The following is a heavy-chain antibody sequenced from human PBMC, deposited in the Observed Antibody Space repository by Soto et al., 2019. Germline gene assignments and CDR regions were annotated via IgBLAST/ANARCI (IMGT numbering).Heavy chain of an antibody. CDR3: ARKKAGGEDY. V-gene: IGHV1-69*13. D-gene: IGHD2-21*01. Sequence: EASVKVSCKASGGTFSSYAISWVRQAPGQGLEWMGGIIPIFGTANYAQKFQGRVTITADESTSTAYMELSSLRSEDTAVYYCARKKAGGEDYWGQGTLVTVSS. J-gene: IGHJ4*02. CDR2: IIPIFGTA. CDR1: GGTFSSYA.